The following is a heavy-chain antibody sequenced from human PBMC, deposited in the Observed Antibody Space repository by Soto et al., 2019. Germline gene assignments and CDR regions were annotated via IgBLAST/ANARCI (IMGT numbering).Heavy chain of an antibody. CDR3: AQAGLWFGELYCGMDV. CDR2: ISAYNGNT. V-gene: IGHV1-18*01. CDR1: GYTFTSYG. Sequence: ASVKVSCKASGYTFTSYGISWVRQAPGQGLEWMGWISAYNGNTNYAQKLQGRVTMTTDTSTSTAYMELRSLRSDDTAVYYCAQAGLWFGELYCGMDVWGQGTTVTVSS. J-gene: IGHJ6*02. D-gene: IGHD3-10*01.